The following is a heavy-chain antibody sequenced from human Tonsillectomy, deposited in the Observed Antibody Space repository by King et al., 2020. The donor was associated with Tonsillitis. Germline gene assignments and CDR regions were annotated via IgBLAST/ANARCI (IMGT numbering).Heavy chain of an antibody. J-gene: IGHJ4*02. Sequence: EQLVQSGGGLVQPGGSLRLSCAASEFTFSNYAMTWVRQAPGKGLEWVSPISGSGDSTYYADSVKGRFTISRDNSKNTLYLQMNSLRAEDTAVYYCAKDLDLEMATIDYFDYWGQGTLVTVSS. CDR1: EFTFSNYA. CDR2: ISGSGDST. V-gene: IGHV3-23*04. CDR3: AKDLDLEMATIDYFDY. D-gene: IGHD5-24*01.